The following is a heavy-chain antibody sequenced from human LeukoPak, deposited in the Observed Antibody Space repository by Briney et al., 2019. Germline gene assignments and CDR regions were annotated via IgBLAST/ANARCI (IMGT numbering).Heavy chain of an antibody. J-gene: IGHJ4*02. Sequence: SETLSLTRTVSGGSISSSSYYWGWIRQPPGKGLEWIGSIYYSGVTYYNPSLESRVTILVDTSKNQFSLKLSSVTATDTAVYYCASPLGYCSSTNCYGDYWGQGTLVTVSS. CDR2: IYYSGVT. V-gene: IGHV4-39*01. CDR1: GGSISSSSYY. CDR3: ASPLGYCSSTNCYGDY. D-gene: IGHD2-2*01.